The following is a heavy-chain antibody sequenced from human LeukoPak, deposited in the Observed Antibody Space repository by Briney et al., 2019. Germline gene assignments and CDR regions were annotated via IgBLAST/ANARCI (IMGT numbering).Heavy chain of an antibody. CDR1: GFTFSSYS. CDR3: AKDPFDY. Sequence: PGGSLSLSCAASGFTFSSYSLNWVRQASGKGLEWVSSISSSSSYIYYADSVKGRFTISRDNAKNTLYLQMNSLRAEDTAVYYCAKDPFDYWGQGTLVTVSS. J-gene: IGHJ4*02. CDR2: ISSSSSYI. V-gene: IGHV3-21*01.